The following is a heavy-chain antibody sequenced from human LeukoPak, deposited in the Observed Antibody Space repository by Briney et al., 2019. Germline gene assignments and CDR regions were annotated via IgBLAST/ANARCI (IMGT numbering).Heavy chain of an antibody. CDR1: GGSISSHY. J-gene: IGHJ4*02. CDR3: ARDLGSNYVYFDY. Sequence: SETLSLTCTVSGGSISSHYWSWLRQPAGKGLEYIGRIHTSGITNYNPSLKSRVTMSGDTSKNQFYLNLRSVTAADTAMYYCARDLGSNYVYFDYWGQGSLVTVSS. CDR2: IHTSGIT. D-gene: IGHD1-26*01. V-gene: IGHV4-4*07.